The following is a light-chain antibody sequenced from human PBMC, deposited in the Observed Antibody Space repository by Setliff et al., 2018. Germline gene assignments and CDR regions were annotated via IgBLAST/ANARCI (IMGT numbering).Light chain of an antibody. CDR3: QAWDSSTAV. CDR2: QDS. J-gene: IGLJ2*01. CDR1: KLGDKY. V-gene: IGLV3-1*01. Sequence: ELTQPPSVSVSPGQTASITCSGDKLGDKYACWYQQKPGQSPVLVIYQDSKRPSGIPERFSGSNSGNTATLTISGTQAMDEADYYCQAWDSSTAVFGGGTKVTVL.